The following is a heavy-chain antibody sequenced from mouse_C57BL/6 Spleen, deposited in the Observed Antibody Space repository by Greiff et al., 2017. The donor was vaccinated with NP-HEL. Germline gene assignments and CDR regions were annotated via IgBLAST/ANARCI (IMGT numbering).Heavy chain of an antibody. CDR2: INPNNGGT. V-gene: IGHV1-26*01. Sequence: EVQLQQSGPELVKPGASVKISCKASGYTFTDYCMNWVKQSHGKSLEWIGDINPNNGGTSYNQKFKGKATLTVDKSSSTAYMEIRSLTSEDSAVYYCARGLGYDGSWFAYWGQGTLVTVSA. J-gene: IGHJ3*01. CDR1: GYTFTDYC. D-gene: IGHD2-2*01. CDR3: ARGLGYDGSWFAY.